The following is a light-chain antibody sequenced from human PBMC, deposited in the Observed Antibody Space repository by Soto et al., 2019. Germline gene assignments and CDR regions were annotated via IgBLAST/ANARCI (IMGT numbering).Light chain of an antibody. CDR1: SSDVGGYNY. Sequence: QSVLTQPPSASGSHGQSVTISCTGTSSDVGGYNYVSWYQQHPGKAPKLVIYEVSKRPSGVPDRFSGSKSGNTASLTVSGLQAEDEADYYCSSYAGSNNLVFGGGTKLTVL. CDR2: EVS. J-gene: IGLJ2*01. CDR3: SSYAGSNNLV. V-gene: IGLV2-8*01.